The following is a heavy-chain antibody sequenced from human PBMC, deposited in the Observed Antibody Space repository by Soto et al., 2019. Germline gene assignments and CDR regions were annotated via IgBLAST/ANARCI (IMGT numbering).Heavy chain of an antibody. V-gene: IGHV3-33*01. Sequence: QVQLVESGGGVVQPGRSLRLSCAASGFTFSSYGMHWVRQAPGKGLEWVAVIWYDGSNKYYADSVKGRFTISRDNSKNTLYLQSNSLRADDTAVYYCARDGALMVATRLDYWGQGTLVTVSS. CDR3: ARDGALMVATRLDY. D-gene: IGHD5-12*01. CDR1: GFTFSSYG. CDR2: IWYDGSNK. J-gene: IGHJ4*02.